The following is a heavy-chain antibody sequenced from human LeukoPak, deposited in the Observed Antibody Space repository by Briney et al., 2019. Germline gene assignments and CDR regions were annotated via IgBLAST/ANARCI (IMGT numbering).Heavy chain of an antibody. CDR1: GFTFSGFS. CDR2: IHSDGINT. CDR3: ARVAYISTWYVDY. J-gene: IGHJ4*02. D-gene: IGHD6-13*01. V-gene: IGHV3-74*01. Sequence: GGSLRLSCEASGFTFSGFSMHWVRQAPGKGLVWVSRIHSDGINTNYADFVKGRFTISRDNAKNTLYPQMNSLRAEDTAVYYCARVAYISTWYVDYWGQGTLVNVPS.